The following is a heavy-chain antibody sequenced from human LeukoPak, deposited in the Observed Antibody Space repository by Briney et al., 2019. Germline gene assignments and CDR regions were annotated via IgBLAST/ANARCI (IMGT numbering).Heavy chain of an antibody. CDR3: ARDRRERDGYNSSRQSNVGYYYYMDV. D-gene: IGHD5-24*01. CDR1: GGSISSYY. CDR2: IYYSGST. J-gene: IGHJ6*03. V-gene: IGHV4-59*01. Sequence: RPSETLSLTCTVSGGSISSYYWSWIRQPPGKGLEWIGYIYYSGSTNYNPSLKSRVTVSVDTSKNQFSLKLSSVTAADTAVYYCARDRRERDGYNSSRQSNVGYYYYMDVWGKGTTVTVSS.